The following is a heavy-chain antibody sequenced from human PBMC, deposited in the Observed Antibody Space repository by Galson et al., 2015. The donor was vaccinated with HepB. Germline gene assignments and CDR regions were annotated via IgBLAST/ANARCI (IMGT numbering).Heavy chain of an antibody. D-gene: IGHD3/OR15-3a*01. Sequence: ALRLSCAASGFLVNVEAMYWVRRAPDKGLEFVAATSYDDNTKYYADSGRGRFTISRDNSKNTLYLQMNSLRLEDTGLYYCAKDWGLGVWGQGTTVTVSS. V-gene: IGHV3-30*04. CDR3: AKDWGLGV. CDR1: GFLVNVEA. CDR2: TSYDDNTK. J-gene: IGHJ6*02.